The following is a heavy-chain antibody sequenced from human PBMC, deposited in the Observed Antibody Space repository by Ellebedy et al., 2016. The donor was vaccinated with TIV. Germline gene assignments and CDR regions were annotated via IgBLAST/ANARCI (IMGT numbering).Heavy chain of an antibody. V-gene: IGHV3-21*04. J-gene: IGHJ4*02. CDR3: AKDRTSGDGYWVFDQ. CDR1: GFTFSSFG. CDR2: IDSSSTYI. D-gene: IGHD5-18*01. Sequence: GESLKISCAASGFTFSSFGMNWVRQASGKGLEWVSSIDSSSTYIYYADSVKGRFTISRDNSKSMVHLQMNSLRPEDTAVYYCAKDRTSGDGYWVFDQWGQGTLVTVSS.